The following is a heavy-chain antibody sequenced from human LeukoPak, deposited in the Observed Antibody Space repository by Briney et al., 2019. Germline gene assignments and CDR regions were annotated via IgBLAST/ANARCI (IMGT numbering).Heavy chain of an antibody. V-gene: IGHV4-39*02. CDR1: GGSISSSSYY. J-gene: IGHJ4*02. D-gene: IGHD1-1*01. CDR2: IYYSGYT. CDR3: AREAELERHFDY. Sequence: SETLSLTCTVSGGSISSSSYYWGWIRQPPGKGLEWIGSIYYSGYTYYNASLKSRVTISVDTSKNQFSLKLSSVTAADTAVYYCAREAELERHFDYWGQGTLVTVSS.